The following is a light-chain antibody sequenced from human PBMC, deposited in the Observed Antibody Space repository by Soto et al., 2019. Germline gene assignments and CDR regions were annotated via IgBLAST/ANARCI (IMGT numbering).Light chain of an antibody. CDR1: SSDVGNYNL. V-gene: IGLV2-23*01. CDR2: EGS. CDR3: CSYAGSSTYV. Sequence: QSVLTQPASVSGSPGQSITISCTGTSSDVGNYNLVSWYQQHPGKAPKLMIYEGSKRPSGVSNRFSGSKSGNTASLTISILQAEDEADYYGCSYAGSSTYVFGTGTKVTGL. J-gene: IGLJ1*01.